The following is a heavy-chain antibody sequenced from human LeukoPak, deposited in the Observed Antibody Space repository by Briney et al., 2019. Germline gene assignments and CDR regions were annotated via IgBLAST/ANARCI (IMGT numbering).Heavy chain of an antibody. Sequence: ASVKVSCKASGYTFTSYYMHWVRQAPGQGLEWMGIINPSGGSTSYAEKFQGRATMTRDTSTSTVYMELSSLRFEDTAVYYCARGYNWNDPGDYWGQGTLVTVPS. CDR2: INPSGGST. CDR3: ARGYNWNDPGDY. V-gene: IGHV1-46*01. D-gene: IGHD1-1*01. CDR1: GYTFTSYY. J-gene: IGHJ4*02.